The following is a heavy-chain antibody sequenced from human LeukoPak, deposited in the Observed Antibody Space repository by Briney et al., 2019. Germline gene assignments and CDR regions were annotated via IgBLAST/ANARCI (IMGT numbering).Heavy chain of an antibody. CDR2: TYYRSKWYN. V-gene: IGHV6-1*01. CDR3: ARAAYNWNYSGGDYYYYYMNV. CDR1: GDSVSSNSAA. D-gene: IGHD1-7*01. J-gene: IGHJ6*03. Sequence: SQTLSLTCAISGDSVSSNSAAWNWIRQSPSRGLEWLGRTYYRSKWYNDYAVSVKSRITINPDTSKNQFSLQLNSVTPEDTAVYYCARAAYNWNYSGGDYYYYYMNVWGKGTTVTVSS.